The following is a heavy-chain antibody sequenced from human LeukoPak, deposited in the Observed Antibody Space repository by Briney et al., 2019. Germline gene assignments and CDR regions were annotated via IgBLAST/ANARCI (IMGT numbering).Heavy chain of an antibody. CDR3: AKASWVSSPDAVR. CDR2: MRGNGET. J-gene: IGHJ4*02. Sequence: GGSLRLSRAASGLSYRIFPMRWLPQAPARGVELVSSMRGNGETFYADSVKGQFPLSSDSSRNTVYFQLNNLRVEDTAIYYCAKASWVSSPDAVRWGQGTLVTASS. D-gene: IGHD3-16*01. CDR1: GLSYRIFP. V-gene: IGHV3-23*01.